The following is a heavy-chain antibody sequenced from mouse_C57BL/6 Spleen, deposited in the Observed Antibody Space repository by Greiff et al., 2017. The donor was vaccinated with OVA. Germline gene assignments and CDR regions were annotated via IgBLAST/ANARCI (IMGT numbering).Heavy chain of an antibody. CDR2: ISSGSSTI. J-gene: IGHJ2*01. V-gene: IGHV5-17*01. CDR1: GFTFSDYG. Sequence: EVKLVESGGGLVKPGGSLKLSCAASGFTFSDYGMHWVRQAPEKGLEWVAYISSGSSTIYYADTVKGRFTISRDNAKNTLFLQMTSLRSEDTAMYYCARPDYYDPFYFDYWGQGTTLTVSS. D-gene: IGHD2-4*01. CDR3: ARPDYYDPFYFDY.